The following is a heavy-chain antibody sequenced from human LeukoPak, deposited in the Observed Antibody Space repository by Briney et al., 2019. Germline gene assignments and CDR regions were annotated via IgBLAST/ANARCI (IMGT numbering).Heavy chain of an antibody. Sequence: ASVKVSCKASGGTFSSYAISWVRQAPGQGLEWMGRIIAILGIANYAQKFQGRVTITADKSTSTAYMELSSLRSEDTAVYYCARWGDSFDYWGQGTLVTVSS. J-gene: IGHJ4*02. V-gene: IGHV1-69*04. CDR3: ARWGDSFDY. CDR2: IIAILGIA. D-gene: IGHD2-21*02. CDR1: GGTFSSYA.